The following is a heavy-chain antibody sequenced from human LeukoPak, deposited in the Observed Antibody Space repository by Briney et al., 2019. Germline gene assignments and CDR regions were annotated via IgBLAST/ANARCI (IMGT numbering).Heavy chain of an antibody. V-gene: IGHV1-2*02. Sequence: ASVKVSCKASGYTFTDYYMHWVRQAPGQGFEWMGWINPNSGGTNYAQEFQGRVTMTRDTSISTAYMELRRLRSDDTAVYYCARAASYYGSGSFYPYYFDYWGQGTLATVSS. D-gene: IGHD3-10*01. CDR1: GYTFTDYY. CDR2: INPNSGGT. J-gene: IGHJ4*02. CDR3: ARAASYYGSGSFYPYYFDY.